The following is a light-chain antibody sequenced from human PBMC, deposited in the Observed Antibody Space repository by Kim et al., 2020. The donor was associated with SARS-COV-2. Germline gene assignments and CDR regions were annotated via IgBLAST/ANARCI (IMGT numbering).Light chain of an antibody. CDR3: QQYGTSPWT. J-gene: IGKJ1*01. Sequence: EIVLTQSPGTLSLSPGERATLSCSASQSVSSSYLAWYQQKSGQAPRLLIYGASSRATGIPDRFSGSGSGTDFTLTISRLEPEDFAVYYCQQYGTSPWTFGQGTKVDIK. CDR1: QSVSSSY. V-gene: IGKV3-20*01. CDR2: GAS.